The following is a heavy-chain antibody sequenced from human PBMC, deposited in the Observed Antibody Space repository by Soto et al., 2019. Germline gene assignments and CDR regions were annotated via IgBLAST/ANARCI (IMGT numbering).Heavy chain of an antibody. Sequence: QVHLVQSGAEVKNPGASVKVSCKASGYIFDNFGINWVRRAPGQGLEWMGWINAYNGNTNYAQKFQGRVTMTTDTSTNTAYMDLRSLTSDDTAVYFCARLSLSGTNRHPLDYWGQGTLVTVSS. V-gene: IGHV1-18*01. CDR2: INAYNGNT. CDR1: GYIFDNFG. D-gene: IGHD1-1*01. J-gene: IGHJ4*02. CDR3: ARLSLSGTNRHPLDY.